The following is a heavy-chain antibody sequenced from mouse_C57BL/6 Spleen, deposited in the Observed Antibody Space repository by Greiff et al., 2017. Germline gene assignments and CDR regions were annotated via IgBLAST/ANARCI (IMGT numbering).Heavy chain of an antibody. CDR2: IYPGDGDT. D-gene: IGHD1-1*01. Sequence: VQLHQSGPELVKPGASVKISCKASGYAFSRSWMNWVKQRPGKGLEWIGRIYPGDGDTNYNGKFKGKATLTADKSSSTAYMQLSSLTSEDSAVYFCARGITTVVASGYFDYWGQGTTLTVSS. CDR3: ARGITTVVASGYFDY. J-gene: IGHJ2*01. CDR1: GYAFSRSW. V-gene: IGHV1-82*01.